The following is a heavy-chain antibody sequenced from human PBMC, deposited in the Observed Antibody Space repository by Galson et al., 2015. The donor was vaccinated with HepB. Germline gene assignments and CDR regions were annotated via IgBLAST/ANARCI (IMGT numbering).Heavy chain of an antibody. CDR2: ISGSGGST. CDR3: AKAPRGLTYSNYHYYYYGMDV. D-gene: IGHD4-11*01. V-gene: IGHV3-23*01. Sequence: SLRLSCAASGFTFSSYAMSWVRQAPGKGLEWVSAISGSGGSTYYADSVKGRFTISRDNSKNTLYLQMNSLRAEDTAVYYCAKAPRGLTYSNYHYYYYGMDVWGQGTTVTVSS. CDR1: GFTFSSYA. J-gene: IGHJ6*02.